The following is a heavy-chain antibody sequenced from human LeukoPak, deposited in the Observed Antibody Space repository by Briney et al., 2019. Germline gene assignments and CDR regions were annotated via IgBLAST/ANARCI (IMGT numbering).Heavy chain of an antibody. D-gene: IGHD6-13*01. Sequence: ASVKVSCKASGYTFTSYYMHWVRQAPGQGLEWMGIINPSGGSTSYAQKFQGRVTMTRDTSTSTVYMELSSLRSEDTAVYYCARPVDSYSSSWYGSNWFDPWGQGTLVTVSS. CDR3: ARPVDSYSSSWYGSNWFDP. J-gene: IGHJ5*02. CDR1: GYTFTSYY. CDR2: INPSGGST. V-gene: IGHV1-46*01.